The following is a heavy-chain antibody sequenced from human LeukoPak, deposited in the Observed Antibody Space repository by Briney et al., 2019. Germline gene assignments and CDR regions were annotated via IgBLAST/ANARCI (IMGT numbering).Heavy chain of an antibody. CDR1: RISCSSYG. J-gene: IGHJ4*02. CDR2: LNSTGTT. V-gene: IGHV3-23*05. D-gene: IGHD6-13*01. Sequence: LRCYCAASRISCSSYGMSWLAPAPGNELEWGSTLNSTGTTFYAGSVEGRYTFSRANPENTLYLQMDSLSAADTGLYYCARVGYSNSWFFFNFWGQGTLVTVSS. CDR3: ARVGYSNSWFFFNF.